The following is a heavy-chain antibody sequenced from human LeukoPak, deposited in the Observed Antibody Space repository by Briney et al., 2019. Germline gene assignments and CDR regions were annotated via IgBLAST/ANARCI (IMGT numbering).Heavy chain of an antibody. CDR3: ARDKPGDYDSTLNWFDP. CDR2: IKQDGSEK. J-gene: IGHJ5*02. D-gene: IGHD3-22*01. Sequence: GGSPRLSCAASGFTFSSYWMSWVRQAPGKGLEWVANIKQDGSEKYYVDSVKGRFTISRDHAKNSLYLQMNTLRAEDTAVYYCARDKPGDYDSTLNWFDPWGQGTLVTVSS. V-gene: IGHV3-7*03. CDR1: GFTFSSYW.